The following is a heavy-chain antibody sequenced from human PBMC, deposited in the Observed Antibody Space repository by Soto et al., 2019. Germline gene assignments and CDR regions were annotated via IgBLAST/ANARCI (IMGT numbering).Heavy chain of an antibody. J-gene: IGHJ4*02. CDR3: ARVARGRVVGATPPCFDY. CDR1: GGSISSGIYY. Sequence: QVQLQESGPGLVKPSQTLSLTCTVSGGSISSGIYYWSWIRQNPGKGLEWIGHIYYSGSTYYNPSLKCRVSISVDTSKNQFSLKLTSVTAADTAVYYCARVARGRVVGATPPCFDYWGQGTLVTVSS. CDR2: IYYSGST. D-gene: IGHD1-26*01. V-gene: IGHV4-31*03.